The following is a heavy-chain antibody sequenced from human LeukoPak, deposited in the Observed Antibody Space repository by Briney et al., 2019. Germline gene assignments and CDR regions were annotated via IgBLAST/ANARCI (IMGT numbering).Heavy chain of an antibody. D-gene: IGHD2-21*01. Sequence: GGSLRLSCAASGGTFSSYAISWVRRTPGQGLEWMGGIIPIFGTANYAQKFQGRVTITTDKSTSTAYMELSSLRSEDTAVYYCASAIRAYCGGDCSLDAFDIWGQGTMVAVSS. V-gene: IGHV1-69*05. CDR1: GGTFSSYA. J-gene: IGHJ3*02. CDR3: ASAIRAYCGGDCSLDAFDI. CDR2: IIPIFGTA.